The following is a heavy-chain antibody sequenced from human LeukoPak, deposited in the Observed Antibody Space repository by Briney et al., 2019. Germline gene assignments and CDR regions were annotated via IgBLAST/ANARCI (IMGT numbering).Heavy chain of an antibody. CDR2: IIPIFGTA. CDR3: AREVRAVAGTNWFGP. Sequence: SVKVSCKASGGTFSSYAISWVRQAPGQGLEWMGGIIPIFGTANYAQKFQGRVTITADESTSTAYMELSSLRSEDTAVYYCAREVRAVAGTNWFGPWGQGTLVTVSS. D-gene: IGHD6-19*01. J-gene: IGHJ5*02. V-gene: IGHV1-69*13. CDR1: GGTFSSYA.